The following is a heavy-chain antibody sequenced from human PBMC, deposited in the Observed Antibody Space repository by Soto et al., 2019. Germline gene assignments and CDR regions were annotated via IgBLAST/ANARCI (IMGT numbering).Heavy chain of an antibody. J-gene: IGHJ5*02. CDR2: IWYDGSNK. D-gene: IGHD3-9*01. CDR1: GFTFRSYG. V-gene: IGHV3-33*01. Sequence: ESGGGVVQPGRSLRLSCAASGFTFRSYGMHWVRQAPGKGLEWVAVIWYDGSNKYYADSVKGRFTISRDNSKNTLYLQMNSLRAEDTAVYYCARGVDYDILTGYYKTDSNWFDPWGQGTLVTVSS. CDR3: ARGVDYDILTGYYKTDSNWFDP.